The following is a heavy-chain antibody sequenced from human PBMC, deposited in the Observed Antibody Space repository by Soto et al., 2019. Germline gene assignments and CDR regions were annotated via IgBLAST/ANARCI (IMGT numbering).Heavy chain of an antibody. CDR3: ARDSGAARAYDY. Sequence: VQLVESGGGLVKPGGSLRLSCAASGFTFSSYSMNWVRQAPGKGLEWVSSISSSSSYIYYADSVKGRFTISRDNAKNSLYLQMNSLRAEDTAVYYCARDSGAARAYDYWGQGTLVTVSS. CDR2: ISSSSSYI. CDR1: GFTFSSYS. J-gene: IGHJ4*02. D-gene: IGHD6-6*01. V-gene: IGHV3-21*01.